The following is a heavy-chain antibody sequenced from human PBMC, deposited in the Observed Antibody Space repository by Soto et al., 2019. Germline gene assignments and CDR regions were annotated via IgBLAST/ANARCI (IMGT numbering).Heavy chain of an antibody. D-gene: IGHD4-17*01. J-gene: IGHJ3*02. CDR3: ARAGDYGGNDAFDI. V-gene: IGHV1-18*01. CDR1: GYTFTSYA. CDR2: ISAYNGNT. Sequence: GASVKVSCKASGYTFTSYAISWVRQSPRQGLEWMGWISAYNGNTNYAQKLQGRVTMTTDTSTSTAYMELRSLRSDDTAVYYCARAGDYGGNDAFDIWGQGTMVTVSS.